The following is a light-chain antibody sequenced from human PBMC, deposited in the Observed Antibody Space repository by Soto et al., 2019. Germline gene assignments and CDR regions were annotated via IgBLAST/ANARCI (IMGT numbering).Light chain of an antibody. CDR1: QSISTW. Sequence: DIQMTQSPSTLSASGGDRVTITCRASQSISTWLAWYQQRAGKAPKLLIYKASNLESGVPSRFSGSGSATAFTLTTSRLQPEVFASYDCQQLNSYPPTFGGG. V-gene: IGKV1-5*03. CDR2: KAS. CDR3: QQLNSYPPT. J-gene: IGKJ4*01.